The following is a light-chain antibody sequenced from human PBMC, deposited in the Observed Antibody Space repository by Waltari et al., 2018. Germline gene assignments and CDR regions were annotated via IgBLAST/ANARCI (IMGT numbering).Light chain of an antibody. V-gene: IGKV2-28*01. Sequence: DIVVTQSPLSLPVTPGEPASISCRSSQNLLHTNGYNYLDWYLQKPGQPPQLLIFLGSNRASGGPDRFSGSGSGTEFTLKISRVEAEDVGVYYCMQALQSPWSFGQGTKVEIK. CDR1: QNLLHTNGYNY. CDR2: LGS. J-gene: IGKJ1*01. CDR3: MQALQSPWS.